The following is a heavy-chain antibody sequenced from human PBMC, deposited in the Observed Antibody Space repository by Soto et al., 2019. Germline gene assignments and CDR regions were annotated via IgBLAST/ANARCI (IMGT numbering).Heavy chain of an antibody. Sequence: PGGSLRLSCAASGFTFSSYWMSWVRQAPGKGLEWVANIKQDGSEKYYVDSVKGRFTISRDNAKNSLYLQMNSLRAEDTAVHYCARDQGYSSGWSFDYWGQGTLVTVSS. CDR2: IKQDGSEK. CDR3: ARDQGYSSGWSFDY. D-gene: IGHD6-19*01. CDR1: GFTFSSYW. J-gene: IGHJ4*02. V-gene: IGHV3-7*01.